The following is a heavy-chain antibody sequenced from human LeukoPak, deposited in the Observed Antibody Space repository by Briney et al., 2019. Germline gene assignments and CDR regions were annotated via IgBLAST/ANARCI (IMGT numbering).Heavy chain of an antibody. V-gene: IGHV1-46*01. CDR3: ARVRGYSLFDY. Sequence: ASVKVSCKAFGYSFTSYYMHWVRQAPGQGLEWMGIINPSGGTTSYAQRFQDRVTMTRDTSTSTVYTELSSLRSEDTAVYFCARVRGYSLFDYWGQGILVTVSS. D-gene: IGHD5-18*01. CDR2: INPSGGTT. CDR1: GYSFTSYY. J-gene: IGHJ4*02.